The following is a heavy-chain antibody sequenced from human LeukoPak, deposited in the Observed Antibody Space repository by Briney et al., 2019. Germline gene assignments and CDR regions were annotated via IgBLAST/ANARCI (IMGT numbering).Heavy chain of an antibody. D-gene: IGHD1-26*01. Sequence: SETLSLTCTVSGGSISSSSYYWGWIRQPPGKGLEWIGSIYYSGSTYYNPSLKCRVTISVDTSKNQFSLKLSSVTAADTAVYYCARVADSGSYGHYFDYWGQGTLVTVSS. V-gene: IGHV4-39*07. CDR3: ARVADSGSYGHYFDY. CDR2: IYYSGST. CDR1: GGSISSSSYY. J-gene: IGHJ4*02.